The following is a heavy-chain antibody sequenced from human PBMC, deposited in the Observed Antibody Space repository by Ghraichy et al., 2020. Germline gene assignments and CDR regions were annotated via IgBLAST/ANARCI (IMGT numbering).Heavy chain of an antibody. J-gene: IGHJ4*02. V-gene: IGHV4-34*01. CDR3: ARGRPLTYYYDSSGYCDY. D-gene: IGHD3-22*01. Sequence: ETLSLPCAVYGGSFSGYYWSWIRQPPGKGLEWIGEINHSGSTNYNPSLKSRVTISVDTSKNQFSLKLSSVTAADTAVYYCARGRPLTYYYDSSGYCDYWGQGTLVTVSS. CDR2: INHSGST. CDR1: GGSFSGYY.